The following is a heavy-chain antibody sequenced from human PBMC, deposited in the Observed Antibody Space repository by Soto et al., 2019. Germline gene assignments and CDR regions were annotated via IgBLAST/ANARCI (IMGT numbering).Heavy chain of an antibody. CDR3: ARDLGGWPDY. CDR1: GYTFTSYA. J-gene: IGHJ4*02. CDR2: INAGNGNT. Sequence: GASVKVSCQAFGYTFTSYAMHWVRQSPGQRLEWMGWINAGNGNTKYSQKFQGRVTITRDTSASTAYMELSCLRSEDTAVYYCARDLGGWPDYWGQGTLVTVSS. V-gene: IGHV1-3*01. D-gene: IGHD2-15*01.